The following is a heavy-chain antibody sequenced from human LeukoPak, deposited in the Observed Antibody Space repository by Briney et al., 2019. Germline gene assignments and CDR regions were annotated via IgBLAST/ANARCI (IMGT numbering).Heavy chain of an antibody. CDR3: ATDLAMVRGVIGGDY. J-gene: IGHJ4*02. V-gene: IGHV1-24*01. D-gene: IGHD3-10*01. CDR1: GYTLTELP. CDR2: FDPEDGET. Sequence: HGASVKVSCKVSGYTLTELPMHWVRQAPGKGLEWMGGFDPEDGETIYAQKFQGRVTMTEDTSTDTAYMELSSLTSDDTAVYYCATDLAMVRGVIGGDYWGQGTLVTVSS.